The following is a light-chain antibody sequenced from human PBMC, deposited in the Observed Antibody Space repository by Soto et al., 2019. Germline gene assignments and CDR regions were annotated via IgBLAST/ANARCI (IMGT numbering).Light chain of an antibody. CDR1: QSVASN. CDR2: GAS. CDR3: HHYNNWPHT. V-gene: IGKV3-15*01. Sequence: DIVMTQSPATLSVSPGERATLSCRASQSVASNLAWYQQRPGQALRLLIYGASTRATGVPVRFSGSGSGTEFTLTISSLQSEDFAVYYCHHYNNWPHTFGGGTKVEIK. J-gene: IGKJ4*01.